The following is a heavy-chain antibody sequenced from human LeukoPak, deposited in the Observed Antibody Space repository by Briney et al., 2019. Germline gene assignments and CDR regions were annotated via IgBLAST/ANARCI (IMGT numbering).Heavy chain of an antibody. CDR2: INPSGGST. J-gene: IGHJ5*02. CDR1: GYTFTRYY. D-gene: IGHD6-19*01. CDR3: ARDPKVAGNWFDP. V-gene: IGHV1-46*04. Sequence: GASVKVSCKAFGYTFTRYYMHWVRQAPGQGLEWMGIINPSGGSTSYAHKLQGRVTMTSDTSTSTVYMELSSLRSEDTAVYYCARDPKVAGNWFDPWGQGTLVTVSS.